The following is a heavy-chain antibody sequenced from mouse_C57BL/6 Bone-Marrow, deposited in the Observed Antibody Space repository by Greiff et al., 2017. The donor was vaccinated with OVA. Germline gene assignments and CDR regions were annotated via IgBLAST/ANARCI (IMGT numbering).Heavy chain of an antibody. CDR1: GYTFTSYW. CDR3: ARGYYGSSIYWYFDV. D-gene: IGHD1-1*01. J-gene: IGHJ1*03. CDR2: IDPSDSYT. Sequence: QVQLQQPGAELVMPGASVKLSCKASGYTFTSYWMHWVKQRPGQGLEWIGEIDPSDSYTNYNQKFKGKATFTVDKSSSTAYMQLRSLTSEDSAVYYGARGYYGSSIYWYFDVWGTGTTVTVSS. V-gene: IGHV1-69*01.